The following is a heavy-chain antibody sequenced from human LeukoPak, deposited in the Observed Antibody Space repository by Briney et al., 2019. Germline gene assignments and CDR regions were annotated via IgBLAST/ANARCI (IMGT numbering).Heavy chain of an antibody. CDR3: ARVISSAWRQNDL. Sequence: SETLSLTCSVSGASITNFEWWSWVRQPPGKGLEWIGEIRFKGMTNYNPSLKSRVTMSIDKSKNQFSLNLSSVTAADTAVYYCARVISSAWRQNDLWGQGTLVTVSS. CDR2: IRFKGMT. CDR1: GASITNFEW. V-gene: IGHV4/OR15-8*02. D-gene: IGHD3-22*01. J-gene: IGHJ5*02.